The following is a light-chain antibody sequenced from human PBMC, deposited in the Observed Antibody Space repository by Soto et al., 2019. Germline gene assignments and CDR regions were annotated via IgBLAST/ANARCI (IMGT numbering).Light chain of an antibody. CDR2: GAS. Sequence: EIVLTQSPGTLSLSPGERATLSCRASQSVSSSYLAWYQQKSGQAPRLLIYGASSRAPGIPDRFSGSGSGTDFTLTISILEPADFAVYYCQQYGSSQYTFGQGTKLEIK. V-gene: IGKV3-20*01. J-gene: IGKJ2*01. CDR3: QQYGSSQYT. CDR1: QSVSSSY.